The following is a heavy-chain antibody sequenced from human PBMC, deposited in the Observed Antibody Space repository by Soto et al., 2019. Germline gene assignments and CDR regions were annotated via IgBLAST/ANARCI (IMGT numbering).Heavy chain of an antibody. J-gene: IGHJ6*02. V-gene: IGHV3-15*01. CDR2: IKGKTDGGTT. D-gene: IGHD5-12*01. CDR3: TTTRWRGGYAEEYYYYYGMDV. CDR1: GFTFSNAW. Sequence: SLRLSCAASGFTFSNAWMSWVRQAPGKGLEWVGRIKGKTDGGTTDYAAPVKGRFTISRDDSKNTLYLQMNSLKTEDTAVYYCTTTRWRGGYAEEYYYYYGMDVWGQGTTVTSP.